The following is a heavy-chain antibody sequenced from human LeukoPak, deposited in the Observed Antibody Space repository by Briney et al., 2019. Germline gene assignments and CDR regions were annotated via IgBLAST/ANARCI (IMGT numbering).Heavy chain of an antibody. Sequence: ASVKVSCTASGYTFTSYGISRVREAPGQGLERMGCFSAYNGNTNYVQTLPGRVTMTTDTYTSTAYMELRSLRSGDTDMYFCSSEYIVLPVGAKVFDFWGQGPVVTVSS. CDR1: GYTFTSYG. J-gene: IGHJ4*02. V-gene: IGHV1-18*01. CDR3: SSEYIVLPVGAKVFDF. D-gene: IGHD4/OR15-4a*01. CDR2: FSAYNGNT.